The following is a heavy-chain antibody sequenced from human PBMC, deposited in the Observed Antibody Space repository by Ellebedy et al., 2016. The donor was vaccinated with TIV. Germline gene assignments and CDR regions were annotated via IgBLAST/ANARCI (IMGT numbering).Heavy chain of an antibody. J-gene: IGHJ4*02. V-gene: IGHV4-34*01. Sequence: MPSETLSLTCAVYGGSLSGYYWSWIRQPPGKGLEGIVEIYHSGRTNYNASLKSRVTISVDTSKNQFSLKLHSVTAADTAVYYCARGGGYWGQGTLVTVSS. CDR2: IYHSGRT. CDR3: ARGGGY. CDR1: GGSLSGYY.